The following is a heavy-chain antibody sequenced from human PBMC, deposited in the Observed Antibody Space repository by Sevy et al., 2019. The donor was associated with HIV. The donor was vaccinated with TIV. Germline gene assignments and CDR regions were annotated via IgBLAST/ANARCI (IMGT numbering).Heavy chain of an antibody. V-gene: IGHV3-20*04. J-gene: IGHJ3*01. CDR2: MNWKGDNT. CDR3: ARNTYYYDSTGYGAFDL. D-gene: IGHD3-22*01. Sequence: GGSLRLCCAASGFTFSDYAMSWVRQPPGKGLEWVSSMNWKGDNTGYADSLKGRFTISRDSTKNSLFLQINSLRVEDTALYYCARNTYYYDSTGYGAFDLWGQGTMVTVSS. CDR1: GFTFSDYA.